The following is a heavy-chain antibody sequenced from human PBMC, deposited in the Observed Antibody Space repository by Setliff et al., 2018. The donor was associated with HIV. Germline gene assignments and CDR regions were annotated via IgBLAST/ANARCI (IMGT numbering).Heavy chain of an antibody. Sequence: ASVKVSCKVSGHTLTELSMHWVRQAPGKGLEWMGGFDPEKSEKIYAQKLQGRVTMTEDTSTVEMELRSLRSDDTAVYYCVRDRELRTARSLDFWGPGTLVTVSS. CDR1: GHTLTELS. V-gene: IGHV1-24*01. CDR2: FDPEKSEK. D-gene: IGHD1-1*01. CDR3: VRDRELRTARSLDF. J-gene: IGHJ4*02.